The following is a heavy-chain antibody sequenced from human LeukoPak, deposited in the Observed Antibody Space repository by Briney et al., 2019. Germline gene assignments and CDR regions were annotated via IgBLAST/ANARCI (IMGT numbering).Heavy chain of an antibody. V-gene: IGHV1-24*01. D-gene: IGHD2-15*01. CDR2: FDPEDGET. Sequence: GASVKVSCKVSGYTLTELSMHWVRQAPGKGLEWMGGFDPEDGETIYAQKFQGRVTMTEDTSTDTAYMELSSLRSEDTAVYYCATDFSVFACGGSCYDYYGMDVWGQGTTVTVSS. CDR1: GYTLTELS. J-gene: IGHJ6*02. CDR3: ATDFSVFACGGSCYDYYGMDV.